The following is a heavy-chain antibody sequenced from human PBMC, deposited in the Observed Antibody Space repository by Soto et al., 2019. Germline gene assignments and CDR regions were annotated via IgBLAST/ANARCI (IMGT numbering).Heavy chain of an antibody. J-gene: IGHJ4*02. Sequence: SETLSLTCTVSGGSISSGGYYWSWIRQHPGKGLEWIGYIYYSGSTYYNPSLKSRVTISVDTSKNQFSLKLSSVTAADTAVYYCARGSIYCSGGSCAPSFNFDYWGQGTLVTVSS. D-gene: IGHD2-15*01. V-gene: IGHV4-31*03. CDR3: ARGSIYCSGGSCAPSFNFDY. CDR1: GGSISSGGYY. CDR2: IYYSGST.